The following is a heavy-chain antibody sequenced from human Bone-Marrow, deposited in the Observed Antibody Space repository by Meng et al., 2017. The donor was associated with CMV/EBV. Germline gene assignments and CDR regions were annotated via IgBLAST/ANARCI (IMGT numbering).Heavy chain of an antibody. CDR1: GFTFSTHG. CDR2: ISYDGSNK. V-gene: IGHV3-30*03. CDR3: ATGGSYYDSSGYWGY. D-gene: IGHD3-22*01. J-gene: IGHJ4*02. Sequence: GESLKISCAVSGFTFSTHGMYWVRQAPGKGLEWVAVISYDGSNKYYVDSVKGRFTIPRDSSKNTLFLQTNSLGAEDTAVYYCATGGSYYDSSGYWGYWGQGTLVTVSS.